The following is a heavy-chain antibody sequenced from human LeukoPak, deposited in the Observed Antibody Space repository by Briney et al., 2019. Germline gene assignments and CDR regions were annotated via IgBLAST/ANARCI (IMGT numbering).Heavy chain of an antibody. V-gene: IGHV3-66*02. Sequence: GGSLRLSCAASGITLNTNDMNWVRQAPGEGLEWDSIMYPWGSAFYTDSVKGRFTVTRDESKNMMFLQMNTLRPDDTAMYYCVRQGGGDNCRWGQGALVTVSS. CDR1: GITLNTND. D-gene: IGHD4-23*01. CDR2: MYPWGSA. J-gene: IGHJ4*01. CDR3: VRQGGGDNCR.